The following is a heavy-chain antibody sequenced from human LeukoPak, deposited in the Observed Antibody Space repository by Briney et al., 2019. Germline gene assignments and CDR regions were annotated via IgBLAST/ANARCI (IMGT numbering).Heavy chain of an antibody. CDR1: VFTFSRYS. CDR3: ARAVSSGLGYSSGESYCYC. V-gene: IGHV3-21*01. Sequence: GGSLRLSCAASVFTFSRYSMNWVRHAPGKGLEWVSSISSSSSYIYYADSVKGRFTISRDNAKNSLYLPMNSLRAEDTAVYYCARAVSSGLGYSSGESYCYCWCQGTLVTVAS. D-gene: IGHD6-19*01. CDR2: ISSSSSYI. J-gene: IGHJ4*02.